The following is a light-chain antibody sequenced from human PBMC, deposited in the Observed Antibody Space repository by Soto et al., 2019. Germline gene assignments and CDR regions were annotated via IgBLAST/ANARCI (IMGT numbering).Light chain of an antibody. Sequence: DIQMTQSPSTLSASVGDRVTITCRASQSIYRWLAWYQQRPGKAPKLLIYDASTLQSGVPSRFSGSGSGTEFTLTISSLQPDDFATYHCQHYNSYPWTFGRGTKVEIQ. CDR3: QHYNSYPWT. V-gene: IGKV1-5*01. CDR2: DAS. J-gene: IGKJ1*01. CDR1: QSIYRW.